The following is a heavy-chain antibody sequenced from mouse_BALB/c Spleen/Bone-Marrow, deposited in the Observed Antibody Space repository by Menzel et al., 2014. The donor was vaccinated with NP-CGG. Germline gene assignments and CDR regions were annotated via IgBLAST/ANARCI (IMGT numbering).Heavy chain of an antibody. Sequence: VQLLQSGAELVKPGASVKLSCKASGYTFTSYWMHRVKLRPGQGFEWIGEINPSNGGTSYNEKFKRKATLTVDKSSSTAYMQLSSLTSEDSAVYYCTYMGYYGSSYAMDYWGQGTSVTVSS. CDR3: TYMGYYGSSYAMDY. J-gene: IGHJ4*01. V-gene: IGHV1S16*01. CDR1: GYTFTSYW. CDR2: INPSNGGT. D-gene: IGHD1-1*01.